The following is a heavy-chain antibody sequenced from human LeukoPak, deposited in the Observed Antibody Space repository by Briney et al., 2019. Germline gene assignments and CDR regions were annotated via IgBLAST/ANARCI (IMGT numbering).Heavy chain of an antibody. CDR1: GGSISSGSYY. D-gene: IGHD3-3*01. CDR2: IDTSGNT. Sequence: SETLSLTCTVSGGSISSGSYYWSWIRQHAGMGLEWIGRIDTSGNTNYNPSLKSRVTISVDTSKNQFSLKLSSVTSADTAVYYCARDSDGVDPWGQGTLVTVSS. CDR3: ARDSDGVDP. J-gene: IGHJ5*02. V-gene: IGHV4-61*02.